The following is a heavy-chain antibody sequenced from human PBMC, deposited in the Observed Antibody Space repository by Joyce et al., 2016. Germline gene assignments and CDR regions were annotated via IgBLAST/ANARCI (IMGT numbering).Heavy chain of an antibody. CDR3: VRGNLFYDSSGFDY. J-gene: IGHJ4*02. CDR2: ISPSSSLV. D-gene: IGHD3-22*01. V-gene: IGHV3-21*01. Sequence: EVHLEESGGGLVKTGGSLRLSCAASGFSFDDYAMNWVRQAPGKGLEWDSYISPSSSLVYYADSLKGRFSISRDNARESLHLQMNSLRGDDTAIYYCVRGNLFYDSSGFDYWGQGALVTVSS. CDR1: GFSFDDYA.